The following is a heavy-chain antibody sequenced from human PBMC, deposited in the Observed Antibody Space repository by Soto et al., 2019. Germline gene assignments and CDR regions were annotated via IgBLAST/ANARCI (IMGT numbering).Heavy chain of an antibody. CDR3: TTDSQISLTLVRFDY. J-gene: IGHJ4*01. CDR1: GFTFSGSA. CDR2: IRSKANSYAT. V-gene: IGHV3-73*01. Sequence: GGSLRLSCAASGFTFSGSAMHWVRQASGKGLEWVGRIRSKANSYATAYAASVKGRFTVSRDDSKNTAYLQMNSLKTEDTGVYYCTTDSQISLTLVRFDYWGHGTLVTVSS. D-gene: IGHD3-9*01.